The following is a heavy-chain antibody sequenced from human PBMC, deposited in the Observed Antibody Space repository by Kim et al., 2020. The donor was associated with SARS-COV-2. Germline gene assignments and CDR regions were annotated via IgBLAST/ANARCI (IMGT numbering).Heavy chain of an antibody. D-gene: IGHD3-10*01. J-gene: IGHJ4*02. V-gene: IGHV4-39*01. Sequence: SLKSRVTISVDTSKNQFSLKLSSVTAADTAVYYCARQHSFYYGSGSYFTDWGQGTLVTVSS. CDR3: ARQHSFYYGSGSYFTD.